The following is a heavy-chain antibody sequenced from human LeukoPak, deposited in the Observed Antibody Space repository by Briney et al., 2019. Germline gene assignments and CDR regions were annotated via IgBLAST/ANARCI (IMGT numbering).Heavy chain of an antibody. CDR2: IIPVLGIA. CDR1: GGTFSSYA. Sequence: SVKVSCKASGGTFSSYAISWVRQAPGQGLEWMGRIIPVLGIANYAQKFQGRVTITADKSTSTAYMELSSLRSEDTAVYYCARDRLINVDTALNWFDPWGQGTLVTVSS. CDR3: ARDRLINVDTALNWFDP. D-gene: IGHD5-18*01. V-gene: IGHV1-69*04. J-gene: IGHJ5*02.